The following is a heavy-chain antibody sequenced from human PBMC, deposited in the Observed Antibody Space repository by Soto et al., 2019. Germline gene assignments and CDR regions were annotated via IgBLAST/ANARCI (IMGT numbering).Heavy chain of an antibody. CDR2: ITGGADDT. D-gene: IGHD2-2*01. CDR3: AKGSSNSRPYYFDY. Sequence: GSLGLSCAASGFTFSTYVMSGVRQAPGQGLEWVSAITGGADDTYNADSVRGRFTISRDNSKNTLYLQMNSLRAEDTAVYYCAKGSSNSRPYYFDYWGQGTLVTVSS. V-gene: IGHV3-23*01. J-gene: IGHJ4*02. CDR1: GFTFSTYV.